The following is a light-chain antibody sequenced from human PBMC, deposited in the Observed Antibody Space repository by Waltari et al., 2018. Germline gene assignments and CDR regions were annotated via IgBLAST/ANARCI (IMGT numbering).Light chain of an antibody. CDR1: QGISRS. V-gene: IGKV1-NL1*01. CDR2: GAS. CDR3: QQYVGIPIT. Sequence: CRASQGISRSLAWDQKKVGEAPKLLLYGASRLESGVPSRFSGSGSGTVYTLTISSLQPEDFATYYCQQYVGIPITFGQGTRLE. J-gene: IGKJ5*01.